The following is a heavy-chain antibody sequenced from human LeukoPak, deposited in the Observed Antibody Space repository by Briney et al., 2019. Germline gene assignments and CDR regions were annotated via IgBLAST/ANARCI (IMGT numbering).Heavy chain of an antibody. D-gene: IGHD6-13*01. CDR3: ARHGRGAAAGSDY. Sequence: SETPSLTCTVSGGSISNYYWSWIRQPPGKGLEWIGYIYYSGSTNYNPSLKSRVTISVDTSKNQFSLKLSSVTAADTAVYYCARHGRGAAAGSDYWGQGTLVTVSS. J-gene: IGHJ4*02. CDR1: GGSISNYY. V-gene: IGHV4-59*08. CDR2: IYYSGST.